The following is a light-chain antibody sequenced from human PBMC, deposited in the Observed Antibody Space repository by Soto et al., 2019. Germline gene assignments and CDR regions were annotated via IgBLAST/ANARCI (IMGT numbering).Light chain of an antibody. CDR3: QQYGSSPWT. Sequence: EIVLTQSPGTLSLSPGERATLSCRASQSVSNNYLAWYQQKPGQAPRLLINGASSRATGIPDRFSGSGSGTDFTLTISRLEPEDFALYYCQQYGSSPWTFGQGAKVEIK. CDR2: GAS. V-gene: IGKV3-20*01. J-gene: IGKJ1*01. CDR1: QSVSNNY.